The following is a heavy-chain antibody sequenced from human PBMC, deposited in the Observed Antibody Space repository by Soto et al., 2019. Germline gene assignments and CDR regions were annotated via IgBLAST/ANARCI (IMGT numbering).Heavy chain of an antibody. CDR2: ITAYNGKT. J-gene: IGHJ4*02. CDR1: GYTFSNYG. V-gene: IGHV1-18*04. Sequence: QVQLVQSGGEVKKPGASVKVSCKASGYTFSNYGVSWVRQAPGQGLEWMGWITAYNGKTNYAHNFEGRVAMTIDTSTSTAYMELRSLRSDDTAVYYCARQYNDLWSDSPDFDYWGQGTLVTVSA. CDR3: ARQYNDLWSDSPDFDY. D-gene: IGHD3-3*01.